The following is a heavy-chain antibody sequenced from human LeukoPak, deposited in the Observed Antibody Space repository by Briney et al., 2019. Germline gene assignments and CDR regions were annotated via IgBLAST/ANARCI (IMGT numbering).Heavy chain of an antibody. Sequence: PSETLSLTCTVSGDSISSYPYSWGWIRQPPGKGLEWIVTIYYTGSTHYNPSLKSRVTISADTSKNQFSLTLSSVTAADTAVYYCARVRRIGASLGWFDPWGQGTLVTVSS. J-gene: IGHJ5*02. V-gene: IGHV4-39*07. CDR2: IYYTGST. CDR3: ARVRRIGASLGWFDP. D-gene: IGHD5-12*01. CDR1: GDSISSYPYS.